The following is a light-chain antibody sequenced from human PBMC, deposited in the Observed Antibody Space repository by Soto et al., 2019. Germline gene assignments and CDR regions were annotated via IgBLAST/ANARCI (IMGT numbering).Light chain of an antibody. Sequence: QSVLTQPPSVSAAPGQKVTFSCSGSSSNIGNNYVSWYQQLPGTAPKLLIYDNNKRPSGIPDRFSGSKSSTSATLGITGLQTGDEADYYCGTWDSSLSAGVFGGGTKLTVL. CDR2: DNN. CDR3: GTWDSSLSAGV. V-gene: IGLV1-51*01. CDR1: SSNIGNNY. J-gene: IGLJ3*02.